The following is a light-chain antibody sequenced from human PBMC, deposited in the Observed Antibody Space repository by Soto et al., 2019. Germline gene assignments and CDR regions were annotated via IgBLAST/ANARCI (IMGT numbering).Light chain of an antibody. J-gene: IGLJ1*01. CDR3: CSYVRGASYV. V-gene: IGLV2-11*01. CDR1: SGDVGGHDF. CDR2: DVD. Sequence: QSALTQPPSVSGSPGQSVTISCTGISGDVGGHDFVSWYQQHPGKAPKLIIYDVDKRPSGVPDRFSGSRSGNTASLTISGLQADDEADYYCCSYVRGASYVFGSGTKLTVL.